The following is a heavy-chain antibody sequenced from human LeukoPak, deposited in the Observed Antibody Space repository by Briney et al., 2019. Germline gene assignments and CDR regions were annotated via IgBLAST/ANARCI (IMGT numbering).Heavy chain of an antibody. CDR1: GDSISSGDYY. CDR2: ISSSGST. Sequence: ASQTLSLTCTVSGDSISSGDYYWSWIRQPAGKGLEWIGRISSSGSTNYNPSLKSRVTISVDTSKNQFSLKLRSVTAADTAVYYCARVVQSTDSSGFYLPEYFQHWGQGTLVTVSS. D-gene: IGHD3-22*01. J-gene: IGHJ1*01. CDR3: ARVVQSTDSSGFYLPEYFQH. V-gene: IGHV4-61*02.